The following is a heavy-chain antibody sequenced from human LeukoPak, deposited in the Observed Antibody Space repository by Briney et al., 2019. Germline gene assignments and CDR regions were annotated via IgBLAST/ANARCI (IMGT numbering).Heavy chain of an antibody. CDR3: AKYVSLNYDILTGPGDAFDI. Sequence: GGSLRLSCAASGFTFSSYGMHWVRQAPGKGLEWVAVISYDGSNKYYADSVKGRFTISRDNSKSTLYLQMNSLRAEDTAVYYCAKYVSLNYDILTGPGDAFDIWGQGTMVTVSS. V-gene: IGHV3-30*18. CDR1: GFTFSSYG. CDR2: ISYDGSNK. D-gene: IGHD3-9*01. J-gene: IGHJ3*02.